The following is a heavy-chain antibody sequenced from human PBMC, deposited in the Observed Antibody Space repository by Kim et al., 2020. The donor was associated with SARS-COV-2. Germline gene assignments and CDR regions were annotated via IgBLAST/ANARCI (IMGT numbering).Heavy chain of an antibody. D-gene: IGHD2-15*01. J-gene: IGHJ5*02. V-gene: IGHV2-5*02. CDR3: AHRRGYFSGARCYSIFNWFDP. CDR1: EFSLSTSVVG. Sequence: SGPTLVNPTQTLTLTCTFSEFSLSTSVVGVGWIRQPPGKALEWIALIYWDDDKRYSPSLKNSLTITKDTSKNQVVLTMTNMDPVDTATYYCAHRRGYFSGARCYSIFNWFDPWGQGILVTVSS. CDR2: IYWDDDK.